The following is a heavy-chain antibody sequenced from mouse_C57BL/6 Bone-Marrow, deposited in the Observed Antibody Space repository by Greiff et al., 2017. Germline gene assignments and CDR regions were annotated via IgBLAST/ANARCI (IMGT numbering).Heavy chain of an antibody. CDR3: ARWPDCSRSGAMDY. J-gene: IGHJ4*01. D-gene: IGHD1-1*01. CDR1: GFTFSDYG. CDR2: IRSGSSTI. V-gene: IGHV5-17*01. Sequence: EVMLVESGGGLVKPGGSLKLSCAASGFTFSDYGMHWVRQAPEKGLEWVAYIRSGSSTIYYADTVKGRFTISRNNAKNTLFLQMTSLRTEDTAMYFCARWPDCSRSGAMDYGGQGTSVTVSS.